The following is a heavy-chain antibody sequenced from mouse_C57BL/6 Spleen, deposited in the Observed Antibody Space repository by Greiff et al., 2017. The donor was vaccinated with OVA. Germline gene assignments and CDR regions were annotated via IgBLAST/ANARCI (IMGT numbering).Heavy chain of an antibody. CDR3: ARRFYYYGSSYFDV. CDR1: GYTFTDYY. Sequence: VQLQQSGPELVKPGASVKISCKASGYTFTDYYMNWVKQSHGKSLEWIGDINPNNGGTSYNQKFKGKATLTVDKSSSTAYMELRSLTSEDSAVYYCARRFYYYGSSYFDVWGTGTTVTVSS. D-gene: IGHD1-1*01. CDR2: INPNNGGT. J-gene: IGHJ1*03. V-gene: IGHV1-26*01.